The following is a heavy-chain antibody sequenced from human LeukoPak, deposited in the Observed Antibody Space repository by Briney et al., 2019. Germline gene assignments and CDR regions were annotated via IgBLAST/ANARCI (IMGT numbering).Heavy chain of an antibody. CDR2: ISYDGSNT. V-gene: IGHV3-30*01. J-gene: IGHJ4*02. CDR3: ARDSTYYYASGSSGPHYFDY. Sequence: GGSLRLSCAASGFTFSTHAMHWVRQAPGKGLEWVAVISYDGSNTYYADSVKGRFTISRDNSKNTLYLQLNSLRAEDTAVYYCARDSTYYYASGSSGPHYFDYWGQGTLVTVSS. CDR1: GFTFSTHA. D-gene: IGHD3-10*01.